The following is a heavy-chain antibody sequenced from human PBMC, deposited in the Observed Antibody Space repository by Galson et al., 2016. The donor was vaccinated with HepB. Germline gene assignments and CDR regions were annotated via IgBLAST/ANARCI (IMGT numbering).Heavy chain of an antibody. CDR3: AKEEGATMEAWYMDV. CDR1: GFTFNNYG. Sequence: LRLSCAASGFTFNNYGMTWVRQAPGKGLEVVSSISRSGDSTDYADSVKGRFIISRDNTKNTLSLQMNSLRAEDTAVYYCAKEEGATMEAWYMDVWGKGTTVTVSS. J-gene: IGHJ6*03. D-gene: IGHD1-26*01. V-gene: IGHV3-23*01. CDR2: ISRSGDST.